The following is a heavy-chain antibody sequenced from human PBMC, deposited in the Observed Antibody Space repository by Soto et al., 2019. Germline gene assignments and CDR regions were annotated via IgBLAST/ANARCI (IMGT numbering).Heavy chain of an antibody. CDR1: GFTFNTYG. J-gene: IGHJ4*02. CDR2: IWHDGGRK. CDR3: ARDLGQGNGPFDY. D-gene: IGHD1-26*01. Sequence: QVQLVASGGGVVQPGRSLRRSCAASGFTFNTYGMHWVRQAPGKGLEWVAVIWHDGGRKYYGASAKGRFTTSRDNSKNTLFPLMNSLRAEDPAVYYCARDLGQGNGPFDYWGQGTLVTVSS. V-gene: IGHV3-33*01.